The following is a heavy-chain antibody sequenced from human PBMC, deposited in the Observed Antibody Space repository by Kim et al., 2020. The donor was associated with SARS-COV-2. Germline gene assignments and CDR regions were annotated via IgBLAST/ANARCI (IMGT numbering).Heavy chain of an antibody. CDR1: GFTFSNAW. CDR2: IKTKAERETL. V-gene: IGHV3-15*01. J-gene: IGHJ6*02. Sequence: GVSLRLSCAASGFTFSNAWMSWVRQAPGKGLEWVGRIKTKAERETLDYIASVKGRFTISRDDTKNTLYLQLDSLESEDTAVYYCTREVGVTSTYYYGMDVWGQGTTVTVSS. CDR3: TREVGVTSTYYYGMDV. D-gene: IGHD1-26*01.